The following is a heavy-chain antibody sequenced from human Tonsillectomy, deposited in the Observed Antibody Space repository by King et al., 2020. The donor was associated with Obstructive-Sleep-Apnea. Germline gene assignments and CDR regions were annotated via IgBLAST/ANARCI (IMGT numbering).Heavy chain of an antibody. V-gene: IGHV3-7*03. CDR2: IKQDGSEK. CDR3: ARGIREAAASLGY. J-gene: IGHJ4*02. D-gene: IGHD6-13*01. CDR1: GFTFSSYW. Sequence: VQLVESGGGLAQPGGSLRLSCAASGFTFSSYWMSWVRQAPGKGLEWVANIKQDGSEKYYVDSVKGRFTISRDNAKNSLYLQMNSLRAEDTAVYYCARGIREAAASLGYWGQGTLVTVSS.